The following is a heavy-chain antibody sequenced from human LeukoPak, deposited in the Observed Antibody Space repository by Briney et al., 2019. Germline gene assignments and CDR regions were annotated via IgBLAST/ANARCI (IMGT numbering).Heavy chain of an antibody. CDR1: GGSISSGGYY. Sequence: SETLSLTCTVSGGSISSGGYYWSWIRQHPGKGLEWIGYIYYSGSTYYNPSLKSRVTISVDTSKNQFSLKLSSVTAADTAVYYCAREVEYYDFWSGSNYTPNWFDPWGQGTLVTVSS. J-gene: IGHJ5*02. V-gene: IGHV4-31*03. CDR2: IYYSGST. D-gene: IGHD3-3*01. CDR3: AREVEYYDFWSGSNYTPNWFDP.